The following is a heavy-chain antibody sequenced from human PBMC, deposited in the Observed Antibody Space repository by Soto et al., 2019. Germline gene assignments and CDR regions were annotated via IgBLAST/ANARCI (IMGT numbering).Heavy chain of an antibody. CDR3: ARGVYDFWSGHPKGTDY. CDR2: IRSKANDYAT. J-gene: IGHJ4*01. Sequence: EVQLVESGGGLVQPGGSLKVSCAASGFTFSGSAMHWVRQASGKGLEWVGRIRSKANDYATAYAVSVKGRFTISRDDSRNTAYLQMNSLKTEDTAVYYCARGVYDFWSGHPKGTDYWGHGTVVTVSS. D-gene: IGHD3-3*01. V-gene: IGHV3-73*02. CDR1: GFTFSGSA.